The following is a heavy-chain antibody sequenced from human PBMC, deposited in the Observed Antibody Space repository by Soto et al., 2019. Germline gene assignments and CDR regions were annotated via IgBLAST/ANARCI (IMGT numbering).Heavy chain of an antibody. J-gene: IGHJ3*02. CDR2: INHNGDS. CDR1: GGSFGTSY. V-gene: IGHV4-34*01. CDR3: ARVARFPDAFDI. Sequence: QVHLQQWGAGLLKPSETLSLTCGVYGGSFGTSYWAWIRQSPEKGLEWIGEINHNGDSNYNPSLKMRVTTSLDMSENQFSLTLTPVAAADTAVYYCARVARFPDAFDIWGQGTPVIVSS.